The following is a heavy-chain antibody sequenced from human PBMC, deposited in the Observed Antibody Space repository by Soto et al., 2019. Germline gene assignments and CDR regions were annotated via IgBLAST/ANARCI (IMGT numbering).Heavy chain of an antibody. V-gene: IGHV4-34*01. CDR3: ARVRDWFDP. D-gene: IGHD3-3*01. CDR2: IDHSGYT. CDR1: GGSLSGCY. Sequence: PSETLSLTCAVYGGSLSGCYWNWIRQPPGKGLEWIGEIDHSGYTNYNPSLKSRVTISVDTSKNQFSLRLTSVTAADTAVYYCARVRDWFDPWGQGTLVTVSS. J-gene: IGHJ5*02.